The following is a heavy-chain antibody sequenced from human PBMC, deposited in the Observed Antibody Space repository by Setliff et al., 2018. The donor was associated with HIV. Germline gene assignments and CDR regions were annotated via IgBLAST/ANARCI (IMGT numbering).Heavy chain of an antibody. CDR1: GFTFSKAW. J-gene: IGHJ5*02. D-gene: IGHD6-13*01. CDR3: VRRGGAAAGGPHNWFDP. Sequence: PGGSLRLSCAAAGFTFSKAWMSWFRQTPGKGLEWVGRIKSRTVTETTDVAAPVKGRFTISRDNSKNTLYLEMNSLKIEDTAVYYCVRRGGAAAGGPHNWFDPWGQGTLVTVSS. CDR2: IKSRTVTETT. V-gene: IGHV3-15*01.